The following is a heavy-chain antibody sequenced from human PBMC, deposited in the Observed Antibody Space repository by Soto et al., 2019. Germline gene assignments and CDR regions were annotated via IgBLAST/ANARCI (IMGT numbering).Heavy chain of an antibody. V-gene: IGHV4-4*02. CDR1: GDSITSSYW. Sequence: SETLCLTCAVSGDSITSSYWWSWVRQPPGRGLEWIGKISHTGTTYYNPSLESRITISVEKSKNQFSLKLTSVTAADTAVFYCAMHIPITNILGFDYWGHGTLVTVSS. CDR2: ISHTGTT. CDR3: AMHIPITNILGFDY. D-gene: IGHD2-21*01. J-gene: IGHJ4*01.